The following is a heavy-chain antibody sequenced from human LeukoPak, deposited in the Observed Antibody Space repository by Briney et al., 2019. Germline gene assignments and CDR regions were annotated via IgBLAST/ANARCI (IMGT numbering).Heavy chain of an antibody. J-gene: IGHJ4*02. Sequence: SETLSLTCAVYGGSFSGYYWSWIRQPPGKGLEWIGEINHSGSTNYNPSLKSRVTISVDTSKNQFSLKLSSVTAADTAVYYCARVDFWSGYYSYWGQGTLVTVSS. V-gene: IGHV4-34*01. CDR1: GGSFSGYY. CDR2: INHSGST. D-gene: IGHD3-3*01. CDR3: ARVDFWSGYYSY.